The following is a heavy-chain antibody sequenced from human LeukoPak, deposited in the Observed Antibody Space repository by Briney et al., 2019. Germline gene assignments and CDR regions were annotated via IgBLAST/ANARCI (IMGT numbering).Heavy chain of an antibody. CDR3: ARGRWIAAAGFPDY. CDR2: INHSGST. Sequence: KPSETLSLTCAVYGGSFSGYYWSWIRQPPGKGLEWIGEINHSGSTNYNPSLKSRVTISVDTSKNQFSLKLSSVTAADTAVYYCARGRWIAAAGFPDYWGQGTLVTVSS. D-gene: IGHD6-13*01. J-gene: IGHJ4*02. CDR1: GGSFSGYY. V-gene: IGHV4-34*01.